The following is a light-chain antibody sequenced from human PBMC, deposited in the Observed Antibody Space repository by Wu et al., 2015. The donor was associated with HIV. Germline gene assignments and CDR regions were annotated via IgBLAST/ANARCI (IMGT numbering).Light chain of an antibody. CDR3: QHYGPSQWT. V-gene: IGKV3-15*01. Sequence: EIVMTQSPATLSVSPGERAALSCRASQSIGTNLAWYQQKPGQAPRLLMYGASTRATGIPARFSGSGSGTDFTLHISRLEPEDFAVYYCQHYGPSQWTFGQGTKVE. J-gene: IGKJ1*01. CDR2: GAS. CDR1: QSIGTN.